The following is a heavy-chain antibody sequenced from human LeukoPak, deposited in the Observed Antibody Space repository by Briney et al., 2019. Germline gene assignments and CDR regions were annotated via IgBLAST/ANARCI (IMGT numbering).Heavy chain of an antibody. CDR3: AKATSDSYDSSGQPPL. CDR1: GFTFSSYG. V-gene: IGHV3-30*18. CDR2: ISYDGSNK. D-gene: IGHD3-22*01. J-gene: IGHJ4*02. Sequence: GGSLRLSCAASGFTFSSYGMHWVRQAPGKGLEWVAVISYDGSNKYYADSVKGRFTISRDNSKNTLYLQMNSLRAEDTAVYYCAKATSDSYDSSGQPPLWGQGTLVTVSS.